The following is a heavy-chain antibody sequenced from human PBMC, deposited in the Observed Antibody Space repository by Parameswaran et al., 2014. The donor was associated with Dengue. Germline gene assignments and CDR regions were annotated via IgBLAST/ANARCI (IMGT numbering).Heavy chain of an antibody. Sequence: ASETLSLTCTVSGGSISSGAYYWSWIRQHPGKGLEWIGYIYYTGSTYYNPSLESRVTISVDTSKNQFSLDLTSVTVADTAVYYCARDNKYLTYESRGWGYYFDNWGQGTLVTVSS. J-gene: IGHJ4*02. D-gene: IGHD3-16*01. V-gene: IGHV4-31*03. CDR3: ARDNKYLTYESRGWGYYFDN. CDR1: GGSISSGAYY. CDR2: IYYTGST.